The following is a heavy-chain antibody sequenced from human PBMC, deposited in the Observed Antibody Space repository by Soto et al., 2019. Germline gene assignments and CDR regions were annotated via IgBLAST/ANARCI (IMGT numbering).Heavy chain of an antibody. J-gene: IGHJ4*02. CDR1: GGTFSSYA. CDR2: IIPIFGTA. V-gene: IGHV1-69*13. Sequence: ASVKVSCKASGGTFSSYAISWVRQAPGQGLEWMGGIIPIFGTANYARKFQGRVTITADESTSTAYMELSSLRSEDTAVYYCASDSARRLRSPPPYWGQGTLVTVSS. D-gene: IGHD5-12*01. CDR3: ASDSARRLRSPPPY.